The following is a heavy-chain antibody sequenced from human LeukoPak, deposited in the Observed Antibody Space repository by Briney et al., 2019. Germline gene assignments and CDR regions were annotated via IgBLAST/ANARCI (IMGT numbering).Heavy chain of an antibody. J-gene: IGHJ4*02. CDR3: ARGGFYCGGDCYVDH. CDR2: INHSGST. Sequence: SETLSLTCAVYGGSFSPYYWSWIRQPPGKGLEWIGEINHSGSTNYNPSLKSRVTISVDTSKNQFSLRLTSVTAADTAVYYCARGGFYCGGDCYVDHWGQGTLVTVSS. CDR1: GGSFSPYY. V-gene: IGHV4-34*01. D-gene: IGHD2-21*02.